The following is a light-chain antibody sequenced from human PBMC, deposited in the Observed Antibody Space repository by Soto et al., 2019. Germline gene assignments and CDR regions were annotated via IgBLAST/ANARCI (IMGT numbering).Light chain of an antibody. Sequence: QSALTQPASVSGSPGQSITISCTGTSSDVGSYNLVSWYQQHPGKAPKPMIYEGSKRPSGVSNRFSGSKSGNTASLTISGLQAEDEADYYCCSYAGSSTFWVFGGGTQLTVL. CDR3: CSYAGSSTFWV. CDR2: EGS. J-gene: IGLJ3*02. V-gene: IGLV2-23*03. CDR1: SSDVGSYNL.